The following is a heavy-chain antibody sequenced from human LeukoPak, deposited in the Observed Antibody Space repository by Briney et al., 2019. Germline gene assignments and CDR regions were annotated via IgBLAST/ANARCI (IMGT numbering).Heavy chain of an antibody. D-gene: IGHD3-22*01. V-gene: IGHV3-23*01. CDR2: ISGSGGST. Sequence: GGSLRLSCAASGFTFSSYAMSWVRQAPGKGLEWVSAISGSGGSTYYADSVKGRFTISRDNSKNTPYLQMNSQRAEDTAVYYCAKWYYYDSSGYSIPFDYWGQGTLVTVSS. J-gene: IGHJ4*02. CDR1: GFTFSSYA. CDR3: AKWYYYDSSGYSIPFDY.